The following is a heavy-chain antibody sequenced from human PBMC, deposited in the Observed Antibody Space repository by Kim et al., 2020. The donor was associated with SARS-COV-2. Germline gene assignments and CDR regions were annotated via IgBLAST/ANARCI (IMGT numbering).Heavy chain of an antibody. CDR1: GFTFSSYA. CDR3: SRGQDSSGRDQAAGAFDI. Sequence: GGSLRLSCAASGFTFSSYAMHWVRQAPGKGLEWVSAIGTGGDSYYSGYVEGRCTISRENDKNSMYLQMNSLRAGDTAVDYCSRGQDSSGRDQAAGAFDIWGQGTMVTVSS. D-gene: IGHD6-19*01. CDR2: IGTGGDS. V-gene: IGHV3-13*01. J-gene: IGHJ3*02.